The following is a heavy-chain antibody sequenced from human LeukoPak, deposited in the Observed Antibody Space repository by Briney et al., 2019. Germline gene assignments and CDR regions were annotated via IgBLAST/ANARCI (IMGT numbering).Heavy chain of an antibody. D-gene: IGHD1-1*01. CDR1: GYTFTSYD. V-gene: IGHV1-18*01. Sequence: ASVKVSCRASGYTFTSYDINWVRQAPGQGLEWMGWISAYNGNTNYAQKLQGRVTMTTDTSTSTAYMELRSLRSDDTAVYYCARDFPNYYFDYWGQGDLVTVSS. CDR3: ARDFPNYYFDY. J-gene: IGHJ4*02. CDR2: ISAYNGNT.